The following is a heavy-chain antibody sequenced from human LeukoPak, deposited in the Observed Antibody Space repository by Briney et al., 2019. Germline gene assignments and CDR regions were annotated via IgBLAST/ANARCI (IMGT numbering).Heavy chain of an antibody. CDR3: ARVKSGRGSGSYYNWFDP. D-gene: IGHD3-10*01. CDR1: GYTFTSYG. Sequence: ASVKVCCKASGYTFTSYGISWVRQAPGQGLEWMGWISAYNGNTNYAQKLQGRVTMTTDTSTSTAYMELRSLRSDDTAVYYCARVKSGRGSGSYYNWFDPWGQGTLVTVSS. CDR2: ISAYNGNT. V-gene: IGHV1-18*01. J-gene: IGHJ5*02.